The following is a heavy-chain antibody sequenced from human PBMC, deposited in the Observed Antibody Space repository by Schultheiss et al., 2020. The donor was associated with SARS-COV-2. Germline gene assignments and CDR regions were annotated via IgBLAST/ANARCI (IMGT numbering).Heavy chain of an antibody. J-gene: IGHJ6*02. D-gene: IGHD2-8*01. CDR3: ARDRRSQWAQEFYYYYYGMDV. Sequence: GGSLRLSCAASGFTFSSYAMHGVRQAPGKGLEWVAVISYDGSNKYYADSVKGRFTISRDNSKNTLYLQMNSLRAEDTAVYYCARDRRSQWAQEFYYYYYGMDVWGQGTTVTVSS. CDR1: GFTFSSYA. V-gene: IGHV3-30*04. CDR2: ISYDGSNK.